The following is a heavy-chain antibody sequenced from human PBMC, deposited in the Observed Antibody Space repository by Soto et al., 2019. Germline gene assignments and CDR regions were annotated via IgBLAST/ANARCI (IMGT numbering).Heavy chain of an antibody. CDR2: VNFDGTTT. CDR3: ARGGSGTYKLDN. J-gene: IGHJ4*02. V-gene: IGHV3-74*01. D-gene: IGHD3-10*01. CDR1: GFTFSSHW. Sequence: EVQLVESGGGLLQPGGSLRLSCEASGFTFSSHWMHWVRQTPGKGLVWVSRVNFDGTTTNYADSVKGRLTSSRDNAKKTVYLQMNSLRAEDTAVYYCARGGSGTYKLDNWGQGTLVTVSA.